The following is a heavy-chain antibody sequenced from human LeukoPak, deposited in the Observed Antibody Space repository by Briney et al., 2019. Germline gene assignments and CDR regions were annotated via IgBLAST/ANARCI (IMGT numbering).Heavy chain of an antibody. CDR2: FDPEDGET. D-gene: IGHD3-10*01. CDR3: ATVRVGGSLNWFDP. J-gene: IGHJ5*02. Sequence: ASVKVSCKVSGYTLTELSMHWVRQAPGKGLEWMGGFDPEDGETIYAQKFQGRATMTEDTSTDTAYMELSSLRSEDTAVYYCATVRVGGSLNWFDPWGQGTLVTVSS. V-gene: IGHV1-24*01. CDR1: GYTLTELS.